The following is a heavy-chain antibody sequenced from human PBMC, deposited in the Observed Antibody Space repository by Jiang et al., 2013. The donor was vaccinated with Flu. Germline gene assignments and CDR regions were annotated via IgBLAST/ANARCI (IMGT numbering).Heavy chain of an antibody. D-gene: IGHD5-24*01. CDR1: GDSISRSNW. J-gene: IGHJ4*02. CDR3: VRGGYGYNYRCFDY. Sequence: GSGLVKPSGTLSLTCDVSGDSISRSNWWSWVRQAPGKGLEWIGEIYHSGSTDYNPSLKSRVTMSVDKSKNQFSLKLTSVTAADTAIYYCVRGGYGYNYRCFDYWGQGPRSPSPQ. V-gene: IGHV4-4*02. CDR2: IYHSGST.